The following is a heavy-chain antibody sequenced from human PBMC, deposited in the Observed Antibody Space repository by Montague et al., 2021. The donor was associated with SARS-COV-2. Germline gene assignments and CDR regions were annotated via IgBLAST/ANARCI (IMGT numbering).Heavy chain of an antibody. D-gene: IGHD3/OR15-3a*01. J-gene: IGHJ4*02. CDR3: VRVLDNRVRDY. Sequence: SETLSLTCSVSGGSISSGYYWGWIRQPPGKLLEWGESNYNIGKTYYSSSLKSLLTITLDSSKNQFSLQARAVTAADTAVYYCVRVLDNRVRDYWGQGTLVTVSS. V-gene: IGHV4-38-2*02. CDR2: NYNIGKT. CDR1: GGSISSGYY.